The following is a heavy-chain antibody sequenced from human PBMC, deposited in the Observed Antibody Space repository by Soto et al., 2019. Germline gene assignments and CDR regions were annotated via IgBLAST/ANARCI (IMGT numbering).Heavy chain of an antibody. Sequence: QVQLVQSGAEVKKPGASVKVSCKASGYTFTSYGISWVRQAPGQGLEWMGWISAYNGNTNYAQRLQGRVTMTTDTSTSTAYMELRSLRSDDTAVYYCARDRSTDPFNAGHNWFDPWGQGTLVTVSS. CDR2: ISAYNGNT. J-gene: IGHJ5*02. CDR1: GYTFTSYG. D-gene: IGHD4-17*01. V-gene: IGHV1-18*01. CDR3: ARDRSTDPFNAGHNWFDP.